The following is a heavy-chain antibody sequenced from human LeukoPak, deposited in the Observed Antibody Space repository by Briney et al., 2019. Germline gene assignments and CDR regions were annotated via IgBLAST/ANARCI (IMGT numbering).Heavy chain of an antibody. D-gene: IGHD5-18*01. J-gene: IGHJ4*02. CDR1: GYTFTSYG. Sequence: ASVKVSCKASGYTFTSYGISWVRQAPGQGLEWMGWINPNSGGTNYAQKFQGRVTMTRDTSISTAYMELSRLRSDDTAVYYCARDPYSYGYGGYWGQGTLVTVSS. V-gene: IGHV1-2*02. CDR2: INPNSGGT. CDR3: ARDPYSYGYGGY.